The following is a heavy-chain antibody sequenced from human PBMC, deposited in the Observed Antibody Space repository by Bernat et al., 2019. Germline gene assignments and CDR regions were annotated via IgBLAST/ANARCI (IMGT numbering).Heavy chain of an antibody. J-gene: IGHJ4*02. CDR1: GGSFSGYY. D-gene: IGHD1-26*01. CDR2: INHSGST. Sequence: GAGRGKPAETLSLTCAVDGGSFSGYYWSWIRQPPGKGLEWIGEINHSGSTNYNPSLKSRVTISVDTSKNQFSLKLSSVTAADTAVYYCAREGYSGSYHSSYFDYWGQGTLVTVSS. CDR3: AREGYSGSYHSSYFDY. V-gene: IGHV4-34*01.